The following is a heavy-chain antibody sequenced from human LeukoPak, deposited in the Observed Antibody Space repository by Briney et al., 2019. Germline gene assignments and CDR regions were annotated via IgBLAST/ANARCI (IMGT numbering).Heavy chain of an antibody. Sequence: SETLSLTCAVSGGPISSSNWWSWVRQPPGKGLEWIGEIYHSGSTNYNPSLKSRVTISVDKSKNQFSLKLSSVTAADTAVYYCARGNDYGDYGLDYWSQGTLVTVSS. J-gene: IGHJ4*02. V-gene: IGHV4-4*02. CDR3: ARGNDYGDYGLDY. CDR1: GGPISSSNW. CDR2: IYHSGST. D-gene: IGHD4-17*01.